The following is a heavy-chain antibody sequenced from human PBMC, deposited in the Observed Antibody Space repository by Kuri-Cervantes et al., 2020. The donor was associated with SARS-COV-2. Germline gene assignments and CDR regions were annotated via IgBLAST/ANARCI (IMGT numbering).Heavy chain of an antibody. CDR2: INPNSGGT. CDR1: GYTFTGYY. D-gene: IGHD4-11*01. V-gene: IGHV1-2*02. CDR3: ASNSNYWYYGMDV. J-gene: IGHJ6*02. Sequence: ASVQVSCPASGYTFTGYYMHWVRQAPGQGLEWMGWINPNSGGTNYAQKCQGRVTMTRDTSISTAYMELSRLRSDDAALYYCASNSNYWYYGMDVWGQGTTVTVSS.